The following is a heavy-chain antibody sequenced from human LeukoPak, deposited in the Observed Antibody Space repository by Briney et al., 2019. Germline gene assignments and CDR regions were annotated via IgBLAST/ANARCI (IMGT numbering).Heavy chain of an antibody. CDR1: GFTFSSYA. V-gene: IGHV3-23*01. Sequence: GSLRLSCAASGFTFSSYAMSWVRQAPGKGLEWVSAISGSGGSTYYADSVKGRFTISRDNSKNTLYLQMNSLRAEDTAVYYCAKKMSDIVATYLFDYWGQGTLVTVSS. CDR3: AKKMSDIVATYLFDY. J-gene: IGHJ4*02. D-gene: IGHD5-12*01. CDR2: ISGSGGST.